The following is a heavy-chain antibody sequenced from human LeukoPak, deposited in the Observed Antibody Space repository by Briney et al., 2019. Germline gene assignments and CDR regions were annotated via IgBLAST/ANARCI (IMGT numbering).Heavy chain of an antibody. Sequence: SETLSLTCTVSGGSISSSSYYWGWIRQPPGKGLEWIGSIYYSGSTYYNPSLKSRVTISVDTSKNQFSLKLSSVTAADTAVYYCARAYDSSGYYYVSFDYWGQGTLVTVSS. D-gene: IGHD3-22*01. J-gene: IGHJ4*02. CDR1: GGSISSSSYY. CDR2: IYYSGST. V-gene: IGHV4-39*07. CDR3: ARAYDSSGYYYVSFDY.